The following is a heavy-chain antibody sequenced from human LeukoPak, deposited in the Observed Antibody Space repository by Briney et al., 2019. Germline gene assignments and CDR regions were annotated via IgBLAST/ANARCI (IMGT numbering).Heavy chain of an antibody. D-gene: IGHD2-21*01. CDR2: ISFDGRNK. CDR3: ARDGVVVVGTQDYYSYMDV. J-gene: IGHJ6*03. Sequence: PGRSLRLSCAASGFTFSSFAMHWLRQAPGKGLEWVAVISFDGRNKNYADSVEGRFTFSRDNSKNTLYLQMNSLRIEDTAVYYCARDGVVVVGTQDYYSYMDVWGKGTTVTVSS. V-gene: IGHV3-30*04. CDR1: GFTFSSFA.